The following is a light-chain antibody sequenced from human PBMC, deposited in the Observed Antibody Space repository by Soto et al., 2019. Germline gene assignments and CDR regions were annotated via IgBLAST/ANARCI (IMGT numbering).Light chain of an antibody. CDR3: QQYGTSRT. J-gene: IGKJ5*01. CDR2: GAS. CDR1: QSVNSSY. V-gene: IGKV3-20*01. Sequence: EIVLTQSPRTLSLTPGEKATLSCRASQSVNSSYLAWYQQKPGQAPRLLIYGASSRATDIPDKFSGSGSGTDFTLTISRLEPEDFAVYYCQQYGTSRTFGQGTRLEI.